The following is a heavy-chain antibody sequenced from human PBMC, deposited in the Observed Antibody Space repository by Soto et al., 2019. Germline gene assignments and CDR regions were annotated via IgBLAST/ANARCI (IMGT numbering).Heavy chain of an antibody. CDR3: ARSLAKIAAPRGYYYGMDV. CDR2: IISSSSTI. CDR1: GFTFSSYS. Sequence: PGGSLRLSCAASGFTFSSYSMNWVRQAPGKGLEWVSYIISSSSTIYYADSVKGRFTISRDNAKNSLYLQMNSLRDEDTAVYYCARSLAKIAAPRGYYYGMDVWGQGTTVTVSS. D-gene: IGHD6-6*01. V-gene: IGHV3-48*02. J-gene: IGHJ6*02.